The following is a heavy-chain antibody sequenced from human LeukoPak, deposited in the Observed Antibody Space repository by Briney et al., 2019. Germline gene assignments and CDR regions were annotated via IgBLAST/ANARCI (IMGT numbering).Heavy chain of an antibody. CDR3: ARKYVAARVNWFDP. CDR1: GGSISSYY. J-gene: IGHJ5*02. D-gene: IGHD6-6*01. CDR2: IYYSGST. Sequence: PSETLSLTCTVSGGSISSYYWSWIRQPPGKGPEWIGYIYYSGSTNYNPSLKSRVTISVDTSKNQFSLKLSSVTAADTAVYYCARKYVAARVNWFDPWGQGTLVTVSS. V-gene: IGHV4-59*01.